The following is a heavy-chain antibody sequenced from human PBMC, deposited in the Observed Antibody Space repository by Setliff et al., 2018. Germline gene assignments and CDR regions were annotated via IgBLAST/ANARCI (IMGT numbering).Heavy chain of an antibody. CDR3: AKGVGSYYTSMYFDY. V-gene: IGHV3-23*01. Sequence: GGSLRLSCAASGFTFSSYAMSWVRQAPGKGLEWVSAISGSGVTTYYRDSVKVRFTISRDNSKNTLYLQMNSLRAEDTAVYYCAKGVGSYYTSMYFDYWGQGTLVTVSS. J-gene: IGHJ4*02. CDR2: ISGSGVTT. D-gene: IGHD1-26*01. CDR1: GFTFSSYA.